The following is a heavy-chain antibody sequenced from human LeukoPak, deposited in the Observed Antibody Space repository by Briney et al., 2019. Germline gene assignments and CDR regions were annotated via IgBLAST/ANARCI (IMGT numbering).Heavy chain of an antibody. J-gene: IGHJ6*02. CDR3: ARHDDIAIFWNGLDV. CDR1: GGSISSGGYY. CDR2: IYHSGST. D-gene: IGHD6-13*01. Sequence: PSETLSLTCTVSGGSISSGGYYWSWIRQPPGKGLEWIGYIYHSGSTYYNPSLKSRVTISVDRSKNQFSLKLSSVTAADTAVYYCARHDDIAIFWNGLDVWGQGTTVTVSS. V-gene: IGHV4-30-2*01.